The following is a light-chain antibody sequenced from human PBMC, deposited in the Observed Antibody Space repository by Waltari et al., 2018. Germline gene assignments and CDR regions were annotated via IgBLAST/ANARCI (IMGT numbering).Light chain of an antibody. CDR3: SSYAGSNKGV. CDR1: SSDGGGYNY. CDR2: EVT. J-gene: IGLJ3*02. V-gene: IGLV2-8*01. Sequence: QSALTQPPSASGSPGQSVTIPCTGTSSDGGGYNYVSWYQQHPGKAPKLMIYEVTKRPAGVPDRFSGSKSGNTASLTVSGLQAEDEADYYCSSYAGSNKGVFGGGTKLTVL.